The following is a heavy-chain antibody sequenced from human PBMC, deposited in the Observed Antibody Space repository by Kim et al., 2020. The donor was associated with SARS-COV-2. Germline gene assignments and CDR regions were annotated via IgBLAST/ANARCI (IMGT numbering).Heavy chain of an antibody. Sequence: GGSLRLSCAASGFTFDDYAMHWVRQAPGKGLEWVSLISGDGGSTYYADSVKGRFTISRDNSKNSLYLQMNSLRTEDTALYYCAKDMDTAMDNYYYYGMDVWGQGTTVTVSS. CDR1: GFTFDDYA. CDR3: AKDMDTAMDNYYYYGMDV. CDR2: ISGDGGST. V-gene: IGHV3-43*02. D-gene: IGHD5-18*01. J-gene: IGHJ6*02.